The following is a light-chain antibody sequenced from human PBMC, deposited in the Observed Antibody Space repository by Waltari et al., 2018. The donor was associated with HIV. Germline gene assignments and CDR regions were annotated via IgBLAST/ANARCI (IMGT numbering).Light chain of an antibody. J-gene: IGLJ2*01. Sequence: QSVLTQPPSVSAAPRQKVSISCSGSSSNTGTNYVSWYQQLPGTAPKLLIYEDNKRPSGIPGRFSGSKSGTSATLAITGLQTGDEADYYCATWDSNLSSVIFGGGTRVTVL. CDR2: EDN. CDR3: ATWDSNLSSVI. CDR1: SSNTGTNY. V-gene: IGLV1-51*01.